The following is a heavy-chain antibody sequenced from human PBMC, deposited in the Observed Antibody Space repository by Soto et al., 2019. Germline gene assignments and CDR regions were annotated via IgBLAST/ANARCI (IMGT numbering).Heavy chain of an antibody. J-gene: IGHJ6*02. D-gene: IGHD6-19*01. Sequence: PGESLKISCKGSGYSFTSYWISWVRQMPVKGLEWMGRIDPSDSYTNYSPSFQGHVTISADKSISTAYLQWSSLKASDTAMYYCARLFTDPNGIAVAGDYYYGMDVWGQGTTVTVAS. CDR3: ARLFTDPNGIAVAGDYYYGMDV. CDR1: GYSFTSYW. CDR2: IDPSDSYT. V-gene: IGHV5-10-1*01.